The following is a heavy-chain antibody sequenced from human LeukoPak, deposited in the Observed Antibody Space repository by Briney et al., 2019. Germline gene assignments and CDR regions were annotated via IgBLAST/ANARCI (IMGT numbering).Heavy chain of an antibody. CDR2: INPNSGGT. CDR1: GYTFTGYY. J-gene: IGHJ4*02. D-gene: IGHD5-18*01. Sequence: ASVTVSCKASGYTFTGYYMHWVRQAPGQGLEWMGWINPNSGGTNYAQKFQGRVTMTRDTSISTAYMELSRLRSDDTAVYYCARRLIPLGYSYGYRSYFDYWGQGTLVTVSS. CDR3: ARRLIPLGYSYGYRSYFDY. V-gene: IGHV1-2*02.